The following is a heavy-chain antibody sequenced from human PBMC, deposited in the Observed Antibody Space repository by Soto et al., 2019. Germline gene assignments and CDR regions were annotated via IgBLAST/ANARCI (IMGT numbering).Heavy chain of an antibody. J-gene: IGHJ4*01. D-gene: IGHD2-15*01. CDR3: AGGYSGHYYFDY. Sequence: QVQPVESGGGVVQPWRSLRLSCTAAGITLSTYGMHWVRQAPGKGLEWASGISYDGNIKDYADSVKGRFTISRDNSKNTLYVQMNSLRAEDTAVYYCAGGYSGHYYFDYWGHGTLVTVSS. CDR2: ISYDGNIK. CDR1: GITLSTYG. V-gene: IGHV3-30*03.